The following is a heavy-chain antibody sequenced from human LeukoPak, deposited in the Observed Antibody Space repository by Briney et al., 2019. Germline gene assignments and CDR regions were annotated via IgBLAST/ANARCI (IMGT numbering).Heavy chain of an antibody. D-gene: IGHD6-13*01. Sequence: SVKVSCKASGGTFSSYAISWVRQAPGQGLEWMGGIIPIFGTANYAQKFQGRVTITADESTSTAYMELSSLRSEDTVVYYCARDLPPAAARWFDPWGQGTLVTVSS. CDR2: IIPIFGTA. V-gene: IGHV1-69*13. CDR3: ARDLPPAAARWFDP. J-gene: IGHJ5*02. CDR1: GGTFSSYA.